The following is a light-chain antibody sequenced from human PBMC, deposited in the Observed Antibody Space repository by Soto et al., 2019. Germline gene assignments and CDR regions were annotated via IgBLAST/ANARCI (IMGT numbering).Light chain of an antibody. J-gene: IGKJ2*01. CDR1: QIISIN. CDR2: GAS. Sequence: EVVMTQSPATLSVSPGERVLLSCRASQIISINLAWYQQKPGQAPRLLIYGASTRATGLPPRFSGSGSATEFTLTISSLQSEDFAVYYCQQYYHWPYTFGQGTKLEI. V-gene: IGKV3-15*01. CDR3: QQYYHWPYT.